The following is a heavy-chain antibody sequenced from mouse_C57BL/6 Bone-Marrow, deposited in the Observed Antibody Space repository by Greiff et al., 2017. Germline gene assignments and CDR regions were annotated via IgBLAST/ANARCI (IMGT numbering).Heavy chain of an antibody. CDR3: ARPPDDYDGFSY. Sequence: VQLKESGGGLVQPGGSLKLSCAASGFTFSDYYMYWVRQTPEKRLEWVAYISNGGGSTYYPDTVKGRFTISRDNAKNTLYLQMSRLKSEDTAMXYCARPPDDYDGFSYWGQGALGTVSA. CDR2: ISNGGGST. J-gene: IGHJ3*01. V-gene: IGHV5-12*01. CDR1: GFTFSDYY. D-gene: IGHD2-4*01.